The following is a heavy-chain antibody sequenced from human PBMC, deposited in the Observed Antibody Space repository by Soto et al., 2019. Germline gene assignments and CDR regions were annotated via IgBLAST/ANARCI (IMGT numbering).Heavy chain of an antibody. CDR3: AKDGQYRTDGFDV. Sequence: EAQLLESGGDWAQPGGSLRLSCAASGFTFSSHGMSWVRQAPGKGLEWIAGLSRRGGTTYYADSVKGRFTISIDNSKNTLDLIMNSLKVEDTALYYCAKDGQYRTDGFDVWGQGTMVTVSS. D-gene: IGHD6-6*01. CDR1: GFTFSSHG. J-gene: IGHJ3*01. V-gene: IGHV3-23*01. CDR2: LSRRGGTT.